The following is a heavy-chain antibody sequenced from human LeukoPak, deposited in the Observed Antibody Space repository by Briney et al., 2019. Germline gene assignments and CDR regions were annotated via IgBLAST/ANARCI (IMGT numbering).Heavy chain of an antibody. CDR1: GDSVTSNHW. CDR2: IYRGGSP. CDR3: ARELAYSGSYYQDY. V-gene: IGHV4-4*02. Sequence: SETLSLTCSVSGDSVTSNHWWSWLRQPPGKRLEWIAEIYRGGSPFYNPSLKSRVTISVDTSKNQFSLKLSSVTAADTAVYYCARELAYSGSYYQDYWGQGTLVTVSS. D-gene: IGHD1-26*01. J-gene: IGHJ4*02.